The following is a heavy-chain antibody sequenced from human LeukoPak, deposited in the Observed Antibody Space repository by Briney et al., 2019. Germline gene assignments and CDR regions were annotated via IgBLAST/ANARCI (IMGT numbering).Heavy chain of an antibody. Sequence: ASVKVSCEASGYTFTAYYIQWVRQAPAQGREWMGWIKPDSGVTNYAQKFQGRVTMTRDTSITTAYMDLSRLRSDDTAFYYCARGGYCGGDCYYAFDIWGQGTMVTVS. CDR1: GYTFTAYY. V-gene: IGHV1-2*02. CDR2: IKPDSGVT. D-gene: IGHD2-21*02. J-gene: IGHJ3*02. CDR3: ARGGYCGGDCYYAFDI.